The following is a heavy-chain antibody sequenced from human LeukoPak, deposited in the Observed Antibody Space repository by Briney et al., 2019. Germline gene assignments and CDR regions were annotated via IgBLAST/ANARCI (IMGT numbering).Heavy chain of an antibody. V-gene: IGHV4-34*01. Sequence: SETLSLTCAVYGGSFSGYYWSWIRQPPGKGLEWIGELNHSGSTNYNPSLKSRVTISVDTSKNQFSLKLSSVTAADTAVYYCASGVGAWGFDYWGQGTLVTVSS. J-gene: IGHJ4*02. CDR2: LNHSGST. CDR1: GGSFSGYY. D-gene: IGHD7-27*01. CDR3: ASGVGAWGFDY.